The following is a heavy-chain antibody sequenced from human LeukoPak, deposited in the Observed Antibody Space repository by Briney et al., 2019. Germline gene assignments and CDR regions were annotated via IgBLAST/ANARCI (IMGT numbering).Heavy chain of an antibody. D-gene: IGHD6-13*01. J-gene: IGHJ4*02. Sequence: GGSLRLSCAAPGFNFRTYTMNWVRQPPGKGLEWVSSISGSSAHIYYADSLKGRFTVSRDNAMNSLFLHMTNLGAEDTAIYYCARVGGAAGTAAAGFDIWGQGSLVTVSS. V-gene: IGHV3-21*01. CDR2: ISGSSAHI. CDR3: ARVGGAAGTAAAGFDI. CDR1: GFNFRTYT.